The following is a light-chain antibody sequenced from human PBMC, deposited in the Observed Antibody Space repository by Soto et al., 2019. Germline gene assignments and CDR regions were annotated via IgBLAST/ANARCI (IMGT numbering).Light chain of an antibody. CDR2: GAS. V-gene: IGKV3-15*01. CDR1: QSVSSN. J-gene: IGKJ1*01. CDR3: QQYNNWPRT. Sequence: EIVMTQSPATLSVSPGERATLSCRASQSVSSNLAWYQQKPGQAPRLIIYGASTRATGIPARFSGSGSGTEFTPTISSLQSEDFAVYYCQQYNNWPRTFGQGTKVDIK.